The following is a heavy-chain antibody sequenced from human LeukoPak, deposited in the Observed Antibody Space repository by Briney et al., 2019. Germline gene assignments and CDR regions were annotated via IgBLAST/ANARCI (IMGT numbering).Heavy chain of an antibody. V-gene: IGHV1-69*04. D-gene: IGHD2-15*01. CDR3: ARDQKGWPHYYGMDV. Sequence: ASVKVSCKASGGTFSSYAISWVRQAPGQGLEWMGRIIPIFGIANYAQKFQGRVTITADKSTSTAYMELSSLRPEDTAVYYCARDQKGWPHYYGMDVWGQGTTVTVSS. CDR1: GGTFSSYA. J-gene: IGHJ6*02. CDR2: IIPIFGIA.